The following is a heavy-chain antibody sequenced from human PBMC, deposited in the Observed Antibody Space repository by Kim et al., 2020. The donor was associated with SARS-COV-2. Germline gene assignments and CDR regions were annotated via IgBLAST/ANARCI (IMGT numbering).Heavy chain of an antibody. J-gene: IGHJ5*02. D-gene: IGHD3-10*02. CDR1: GFSLNTGGVG. Sequence: SGPTQVNPTQTLTLTCTFSGFSLNTGGVGVGWIRQPPGKALEWLALIYWDDDKRYRSSLKSRLTVTKDTSKNQVVLTMTNMDPVDTATYYCAHRRLFGGWFDPWGQGTLVTVSS. CDR2: IYWDDDK. CDR3: AHRRLFGGWFDP. V-gene: IGHV2-5*02.